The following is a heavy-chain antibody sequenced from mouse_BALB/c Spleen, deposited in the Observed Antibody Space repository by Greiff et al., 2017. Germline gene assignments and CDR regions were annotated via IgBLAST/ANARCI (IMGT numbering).Heavy chain of an antibody. V-gene: IGHV1-7*01. Sequence: QVHVKQSGAELAKPGASVKMSCKASGYTFTSYWMHWVKQRPGQGLEWIGYINPSTGYTEYNQKFKDKATLTADKSSSTAYMQLSSLTSEDSAVYYCARSEFITTVVATDYWGQGTTLTVSS. D-gene: IGHD1-1*01. CDR1: GYTFTSYW. CDR3: ARSEFITTVVATDY. J-gene: IGHJ2*01. CDR2: INPSTGYT.